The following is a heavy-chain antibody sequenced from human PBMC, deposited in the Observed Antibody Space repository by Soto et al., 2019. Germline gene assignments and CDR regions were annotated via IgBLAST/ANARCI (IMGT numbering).Heavy chain of an antibody. D-gene: IGHD3-22*01. CDR1: GYTFTDYY. CDR2: ITPSGGGSA. J-gene: IGHJ3*02. Sequence: QVQLVSSGAEVKKPGASVKVSCKASGYTFTDYYIHWVRQAPGQGLEWMGRITPSGGGSATYAQRFQGRVTMTRDTSTRTFYMERSSLRSEDTAVYFCARDQGTDYYDSDGVFDIWGQGTLVTVSS. CDR3: ARDQGTDYYDSDGVFDI. V-gene: IGHV1-46*01.